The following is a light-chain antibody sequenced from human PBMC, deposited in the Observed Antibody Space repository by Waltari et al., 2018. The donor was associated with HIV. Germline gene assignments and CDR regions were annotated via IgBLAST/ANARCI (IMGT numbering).Light chain of an antibody. J-gene: IGKJ4*01. CDR3: QQRTPPLT. CDR2: DAS. V-gene: IGKV3-11*01. CDR1: QSIASS. Sequence: DIVLTQSPATLSLSPGERATLSCRASQSIASSLAWYQQRPGQAPRLLIYDASNRATGSPARFSGSGSGTDFTLTISSLEPEDFAVYYGQQRTPPLTFGGGTMVEIK.